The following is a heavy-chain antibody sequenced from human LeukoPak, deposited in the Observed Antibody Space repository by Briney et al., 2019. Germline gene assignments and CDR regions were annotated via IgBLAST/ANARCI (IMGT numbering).Heavy chain of an antibody. V-gene: IGHV3-21*05. J-gene: IGHJ4*02. CDR2: ITNSGNSK. Sequence: GGSLRLSCAASEFTFSSYSMNWVRQAPGKGLEWVSYITNSGNSKSYADSVKGRFTISRDNTKNSLYLQMNSLRAEDTAVYYCACLSGSLLRNDYWGQGTLVTVSS. D-gene: IGHD2-15*01. CDR3: ACLSGSLLRNDY. CDR1: EFTFSSYS.